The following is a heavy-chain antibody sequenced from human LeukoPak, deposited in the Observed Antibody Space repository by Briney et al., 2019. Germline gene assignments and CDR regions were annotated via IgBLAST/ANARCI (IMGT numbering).Heavy chain of an antibody. V-gene: IGHV3-23*01. J-gene: IGHJ4*02. CDR3: AKEPGGYPDY. CDR1: GFTFSSYS. CDR2: ISGSGGST. Sequence: GGSLRLSCAASGFTFSSYSMNWVRQAPGKGLEWVSAISGSGGSTYYADSVKGRSTISRDNSKNTLYLQMNSLRAEDTAVYYCAKEPGGYPDYWGQGTLVTVSS. D-gene: IGHD3-16*02.